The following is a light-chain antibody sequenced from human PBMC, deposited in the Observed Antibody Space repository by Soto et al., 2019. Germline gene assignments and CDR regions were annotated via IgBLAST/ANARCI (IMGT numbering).Light chain of an antibody. CDR2: GAS. CDR3: QQYGTSTLFA. Sequence: EIVLTQSPGTLSLSPGERATLSCRASQSVSSTYLAWYQQKPGQAPWLLIYGASSRATGIPDRFSGSGSGTDFTLTISRLEPEDFAVDYCQQYGTSTLFAFGPGTKVEI. V-gene: IGKV3-20*01. J-gene: IGKJ3*01. CDR1: QSVSSTY.